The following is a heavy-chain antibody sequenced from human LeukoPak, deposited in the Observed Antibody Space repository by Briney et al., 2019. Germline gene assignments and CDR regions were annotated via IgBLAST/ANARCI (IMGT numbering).Heavy chain of an antibody. J-gene: IGHJ3*02. CDR1: GGSISSHS. Sequence: PSETLSLTCTVSGGSISSHSWNWIRLPAGMGLEWIGRIYSSGSTNSNPSLKSRVTMSVDTSKNQFSLMLSSVTAADTAVYYCVRGLYDSTTYRAFHIWGQGTMVTVSS. CDR2: IYSSGST. CDR3: VRGLYDSTTYRAFHI. V-gene: IGHV4-4*07. D-gene: IGHD2/OR15-2a*01.